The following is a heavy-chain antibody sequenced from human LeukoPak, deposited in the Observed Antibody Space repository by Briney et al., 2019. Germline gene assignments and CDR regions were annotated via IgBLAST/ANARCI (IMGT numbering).Heavy chain of an antibody. J-gene: IGHJ4*02. CDR2: ISSDSSYI. V-gene: IGHV3-21*01. D-gene: IGHD1-26*01. Sequence: KPGGSLRLSCAASGFTFSSSNMNWVRQTPGKGLEGVSSISSDSSYIFYADSVKGRFTISRDNAKNSLFLQMNSLRAEDTAVYYCARYSGTYRDHWGQGTLVTVSS. CDR3: ARYSGTYRDH. CDR1: GFTFSSSN.